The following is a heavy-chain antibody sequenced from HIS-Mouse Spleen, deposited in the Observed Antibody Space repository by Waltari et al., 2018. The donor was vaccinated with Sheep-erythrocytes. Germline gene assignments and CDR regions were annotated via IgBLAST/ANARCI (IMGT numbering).Heavy chain of an antibody. D-gene: IGHD1-1*01. CDR2: IGWNGGSI. CDR3: AKDIGTGLSYGMDV. CDR1: GFTFDDYA. Sequence: EVQLVESGGGLVQPGRSLRLSCAASGFTFDDYAMHWVRQAPGKGLEWVSVIGWNGGSIGYADSGKGRFTISRDNAKNSLYLQMNSLRAEDTDLYYCAKDIGTGLSYGMDVWGQGTTVTVSS. J-gene: IGHJ6*02. V-gene: IGHV3-9*01.